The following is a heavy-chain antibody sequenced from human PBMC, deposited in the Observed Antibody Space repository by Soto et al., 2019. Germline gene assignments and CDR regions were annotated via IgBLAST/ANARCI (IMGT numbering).Heavy chain of an antibody. CDR2: IYPGDSDT. V-gene: IGHV5-51*01. J-gene: IGHJ6*02. D-gene: IGHD3-10*01. CDR1: GYSLTSYW. CDR3: AGGGVRGVITRTRDYYGMDV. Sequence: GESLKISCKGSGYSLTSYWIGWVRQMPGKGLEWMGIIYPGDSDTRYSPSFQGQVTISADKSISTAYLQWSSLKASDTAMYYCAGGGVRGVITRTRDYYGMDVWGQGTTVTVS.